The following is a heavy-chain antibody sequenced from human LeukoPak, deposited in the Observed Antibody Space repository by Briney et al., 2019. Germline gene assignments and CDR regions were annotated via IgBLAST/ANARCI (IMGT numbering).Heavy chain of an antibody. CDR2: IYYSGST. J-gene: IGHJ4*02. CDR1: GGSFSNYY. CDR3: ARRVHFDY. V-gene: IGHV4-59*08. D-gene: IGHD3-10*01. Sequence: SETLSLTCAVYGGSFSNYYWSWIRQPPGKGLEWIGYIYYSGSTNYNPSLKSRVTISVDTSKNQFSLKLSSVTAADTAVYYCARRVHFDYWGQGTLVTVSS.